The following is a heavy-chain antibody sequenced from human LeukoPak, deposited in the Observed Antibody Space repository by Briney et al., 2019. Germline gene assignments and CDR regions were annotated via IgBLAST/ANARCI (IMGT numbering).Heavy chain of an antibody. V-gene: IGHV3-23*01. CDR3: AKHVYGGNLLPET. CDR2: LSGSGGNT. D-gene: IGHD4-23*01. J-gene: IGHJ4*02. Sequence: GGSLRLSCAASGFTFSTYAMSWVRQAPGGGLEWVSTLSGSGGNTNYADSVKGRFTISRDNSKNTLYLQMNSLRAEDTAIYYCAKHVYGGNLLPETWGQGTLVTVSS. CDR1: GFTFSTYA.